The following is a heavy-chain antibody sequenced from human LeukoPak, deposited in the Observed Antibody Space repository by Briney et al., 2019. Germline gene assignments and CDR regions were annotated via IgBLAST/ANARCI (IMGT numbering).Heavy chain of an antibody. CDR2: IYTSGST. Sequence: PSETLSLTCTVSGDSISSYYWSWIRQPAGKGLEWIGRIYTSGSTNYNPSLKSRVTMSVDTSKNQFSLKLSSVTAADTAVYYCARDHPRSNYYSLDAFDIWGQGTMVTVSS. CDR3: ARDHPRSNYYSLDAFDI. CDR1: GDSISSYY. D-gene: IGHD3-10*01. J-gene: IGHJ3*02. V-gene: IGHV4-4*07.